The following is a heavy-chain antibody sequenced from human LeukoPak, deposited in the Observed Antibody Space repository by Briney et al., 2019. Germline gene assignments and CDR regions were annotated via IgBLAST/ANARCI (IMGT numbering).Heavy chain of an antibody. V-gene: IGHV3-33*08. Sequence: PGGSLRLSCAASGFTFSDYAMHWVRQAPGKGLEWVAVIWYDGSNKYYADSVKGRFTISRDNSKNTLYLQMNSLRAEETAVYYCARNVAATGPYYFDYWGQGTLVIVSS. CDR1: GFTFSDYA. CDR3: ARNVAATGPYYFDY. D-gene: IGHD6-13*01. CDR2: IWYDGSNK. J-gene: IGHJ4*02.